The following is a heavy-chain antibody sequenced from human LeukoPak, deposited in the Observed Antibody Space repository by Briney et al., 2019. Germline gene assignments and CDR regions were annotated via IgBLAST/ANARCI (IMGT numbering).Heavy chain of an antibody. V-gene: IGHV4-59*01. J-gene: IGHJ4*02. Sequence: SETLSLTCTVSGGSISSYYWSWTRQPPGKGLEWIGYIYYSGSTNYNPSLKSRVTISVDTSKNQFSLKLSSVTAADTAVYYCARGLYCSSTSCFFDYWGQGTLVTVSS. CDR2: IYYSGST. CDR3: ARGLYCSSTSCFFDY. CDR1: GGSISSYY. D-gene: IGHD2-2*01.